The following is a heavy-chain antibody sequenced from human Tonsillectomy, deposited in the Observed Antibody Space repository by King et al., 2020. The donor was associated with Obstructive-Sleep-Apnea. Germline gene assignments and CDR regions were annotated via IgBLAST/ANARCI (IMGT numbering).Heavy chain of an antibody. CDR1: GFTFSSYA. CDR3: AKDTRRMAVRGVFDY. Sequence: VQLVESGGGLVQPGGSLRLSCVASGFTFSSYAMNWVSQAPGKGLEWVSSISAGGDGTYYADSVKGRFTMFRDKSKNIMYLQMDSLIVEDPAVYYCAKDTRRMAVRGVFDYWGQGTSVTVSP. CDR2: ISAGGDGT. J-gene: IGHJ4*02. D-gene: IGHD3-10*01. V-gene: IGHV3-23*04.